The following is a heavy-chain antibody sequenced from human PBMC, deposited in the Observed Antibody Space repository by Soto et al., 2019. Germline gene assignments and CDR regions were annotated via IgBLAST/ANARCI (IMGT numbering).Heavy chain of an antibody. Sequence: PWETLSLDCTVSNASISSYYCSWIWQPTGKGLEWIGYIYYRGSTNYNPSLKSRVTISVDTSKNQFSLKLSSVTAADTAVYYCARVPYNWSNWTNPPDYLDYWGQGTLVTVS. CDR2: IYYRGST. CDR3: ARVPYNWSNWTNPPDYLDY. D-gene: IGHD1-1*01. V-gene: IGHV4-59*08. CDR1: NASISSYY. J-gene: IGHJ4*02.